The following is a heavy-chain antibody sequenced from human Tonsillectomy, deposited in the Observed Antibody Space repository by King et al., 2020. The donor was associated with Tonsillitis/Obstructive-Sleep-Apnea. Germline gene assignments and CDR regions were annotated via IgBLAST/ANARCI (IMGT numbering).Heavy chain of an antibody. V-gene: IGHV3-30*03. CDR1: GFTFSRHG. CDR2: ISYDGNNK. CDR3: AIRPITGTAGIDY. D-gene: IGHD1-7*01. J-gene: IGHJ4*02. Sequence: VQLVESGGGVVQPGRSLRLSCAASGFTFSRHGKHWVRQAPGKGLEWVAVISYDGNNKYYADSVKGRFTISRDNSKNTLYLQMNSLRAEDTAVYYCAIRPITGTAGIDYWGQGTLVTVSS.